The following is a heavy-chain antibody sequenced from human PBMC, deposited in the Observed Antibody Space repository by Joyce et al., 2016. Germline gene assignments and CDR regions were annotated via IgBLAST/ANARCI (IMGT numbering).Heavy chain of an antibody. D-gene: IGHD4-17*01. CDR1: GYIFSNYG. J-gene: IGHJ4*02. CDR2: ITAYNGYT. Sequence: QGQLVQSGAEVKKPGSSVKVSCRTSGYIFSNYGVNWVRQAPGQGLEWMGWITAYNGYTKYAKKFQGRVTMTTDKSTSTVYMELRRLRSDDTAVYFCARGADGDYISSFDHWGQGTLLTVSS. CDR3: ARGADGDYISSFDH. V-gene: IGHV1-18*01.